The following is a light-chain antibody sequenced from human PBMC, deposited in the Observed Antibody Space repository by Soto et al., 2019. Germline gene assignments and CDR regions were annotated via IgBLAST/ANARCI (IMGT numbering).Light chain of an antibody. CDR3: LRRDWPLA. Sequence: EIVLTQSPATLSLSPVERATLSCRASQSMSSHLTWYQQKPGQAPRLLIYDASNRATDIPARFSGSGSGTDFTLTISSLEPEDFAVYYCLRRDWPLAFGGGTKVEIK. V-gene: IGKV3-11*01. J-gene: IGKJ4*01. CDR2: DAS. CDR1: QSMSSH.